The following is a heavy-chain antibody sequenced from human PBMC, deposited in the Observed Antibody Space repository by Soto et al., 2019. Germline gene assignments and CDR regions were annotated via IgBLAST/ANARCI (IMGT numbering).Heavy chain of an antibody. J-gene: IGHJ3*02. Sequence: GGSLRLSCVGSGFSFSSYAMNWVRQAPGQGLEWVTGISGSGGTTFYADSVKSRFTISRDNSKNTLYLQMNSLRAEDTAVYYCAKDLGYTSSWYYALHIWGQGTMVTVSS. CDR3: AKDLGYTSSWYYALHI. CDR1: GFSFSSYA. CDR2: ISGSGGTT. D-gene: IGHD6-13*01. V-gene: IGHV3-23*01.